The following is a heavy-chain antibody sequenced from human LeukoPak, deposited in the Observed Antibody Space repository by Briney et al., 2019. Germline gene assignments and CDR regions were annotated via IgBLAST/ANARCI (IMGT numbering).Heavy chain of an antibody. J-gene: IGHJ4*02. CDR1: GFTFSSYA. CDR2: ISYDGSNK. CDR3: ARDTYYYGSGSYRLDY. D-gene: IGHD3-10*01. V-gene: IGHV3-30*04. Sequence: GGSLRLSCAASGFTFSSYAMHWVRQAPGKGLEWVAVISYDGSNKYYADSVKGRFTISRDNSKNTLYLQMNSLRAEDTAVYYCARDTYYYGSGSYRLDYWGQGTLVTVSS.